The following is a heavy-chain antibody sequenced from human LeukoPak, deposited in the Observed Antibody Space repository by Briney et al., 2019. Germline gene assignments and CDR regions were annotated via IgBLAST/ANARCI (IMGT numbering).Heavy chain of an antibody. CDR3: AKEGGSCTSNSCSDYFDY. CDR2: ISGGGGST. V-gene: IGHV3-23*01. D-gene: IGHD6-13*01. CDR1: GFTFARHA. Sequence: GGSLRLSCAGSGFTFARHALTWVRQAPGMGLEWVSTISGGGGSTHYADSVKGRLTISRDNSKDTVFLQMNNLRAEDTAIYYCAKEGGSCTSNSCSDYFDYWGQGTLVTVSS. J-gene: IGHJ4*02.